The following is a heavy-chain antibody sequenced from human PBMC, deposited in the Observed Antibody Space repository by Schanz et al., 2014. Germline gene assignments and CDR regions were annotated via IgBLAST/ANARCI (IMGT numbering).Heavy chain of an antibody. CDR3: ARRGIRGVFSSFDY. J-gene: IGHJ4*02. Sequence: QVQLVQSGSELKKPGASVKVSCKASGYTFTNYAINWVRQAPGQGLEWMGWINTNTGNPTYAQAFTGRFLFSLDTSVNTEYLQISSLEADDTAVYYCARRGIRGVFSSFDYWGLGTLVTVSS. CDR2: INTNTGNP. CDR1: GYTFTNYA. V-gene: IGHV7-4-1*02. D-gene: IGHD3-10*01.